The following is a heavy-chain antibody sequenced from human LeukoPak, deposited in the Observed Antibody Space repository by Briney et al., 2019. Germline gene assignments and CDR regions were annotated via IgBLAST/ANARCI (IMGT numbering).Heavy chain of an antibody. J-gene: IGHJ4*02. V-gene: IGHV3-7*01. Sequence: GGSLRLSCAASGFTFSSYSMNWVRQAPGKGLEWVANVKQDGSEKYYVDSVKGRFTISRDNAKNSLSLQMNSLRAEDTAVYYCVRGKLYSSGYWGQGTLVTVSS. CDR2: VKQDGSEK. CDR1: GFTFSSYS. CDR3: VRGKLYSSGY. D-gene: IGHD3-22*01.